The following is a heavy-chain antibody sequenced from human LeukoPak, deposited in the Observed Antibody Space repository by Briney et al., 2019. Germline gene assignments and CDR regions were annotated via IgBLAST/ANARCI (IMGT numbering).Heavy chain of an antibody. CDR3: ASCSDNCYLRYFDL. Sequence: SETLSLTCAVYGGSFSDYYWSWIRQPPGRGLQWIGEINHTGSTNYNPSLKSRVTISVDTSKNQFSLRLSSVTAADTAVYYCASCSDNCYLRYFDLWGRGTLVTVSS. V-gene: IGHV4-34*01. CDR1: GGSFSDYY. CDR2: INHTGST. J-gene: IGHJ2*01. D-gene: IGHD2-21*02.